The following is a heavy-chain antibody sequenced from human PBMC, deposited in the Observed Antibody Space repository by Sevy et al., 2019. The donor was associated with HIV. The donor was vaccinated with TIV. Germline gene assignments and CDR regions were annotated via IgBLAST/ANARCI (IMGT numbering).Heavy chain of an antibody. D-gene: IGHD3-22*01. CDR2: ISSSGSYI. CDR1: GFTFSSYS. Sequence: GGSLRLSCAASGFTFSSYSMNRVRQAPGKGLEWVSSISSSGSYIYYADSVKGRFTISRDNAKNSLYLQMNSLRAEDTAVYYCASRLDTRVFYYDSSGSDAFDIWGQGTMVTVSS. CDR3: ASRLDTRVFYYDSSGSDAFDI. V-gene: IGHV3-21*01. J-gene: IGHJ3*02.